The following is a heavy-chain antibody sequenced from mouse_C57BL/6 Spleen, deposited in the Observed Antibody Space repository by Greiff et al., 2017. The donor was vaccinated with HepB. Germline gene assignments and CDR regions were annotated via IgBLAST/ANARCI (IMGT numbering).Heavy chain of an antibody. CDR2: IDPSDSET. J-gene: IGHJ4*01. CDR3: ARSGFYYYGSDDAMDD. CDR1: GYTFTSYW. D-gene: IGHD1-1*01. V-gene: IGHV1-52*01. Sequence: QVQLQQPGAELVRPGSSVKLSCKASGYTFTSYWMHWVKQRPIQGLEWIGNIDPSDSETHYNQKFKDKATLTVDKSSSTAYMQLSSLTSEDSAVYYCARSGFYYYGSDDAMDDWGQGTSVTVSS.